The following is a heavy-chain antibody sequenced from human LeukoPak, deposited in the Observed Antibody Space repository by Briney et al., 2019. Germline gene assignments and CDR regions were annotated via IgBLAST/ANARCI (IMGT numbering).Heavy chain of an antibody. J-gene: IGHJ4*02. Sequence: SETLSLTCTVSGASISSNYWSWIRQPPGKGLEWIGYMSDSGSTNYNPSLKSRVTISIDTSKNQFSLKLTSVTAADTGVFYCARLSGSSDWYYFDYWGQGTLVTVSS. V-gene: IGHV4-59*01. CDR2: MSDSGST. CDR3: ARLSGSSDWYYFDY. D-gene: IGHD6-19*01. CDR1: GASISSNY.